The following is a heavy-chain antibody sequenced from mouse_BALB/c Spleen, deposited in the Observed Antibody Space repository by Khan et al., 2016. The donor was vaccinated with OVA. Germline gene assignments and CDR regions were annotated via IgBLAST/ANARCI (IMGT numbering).Heavy chain of an antibody. J-gene: IGHJ3*01. Sequence: EVELVEPGGGLVKPGGSLKLSCEVSGFAFNSYDMSWVRQTPEKRLEWVATISSTGTYTYYPDSVKGRFTISRDTARNTLYLQMSSLRSEDTALYYCTRPCYYGKPWFTYWGQGTLVTVSA. CDR3: TRPCYYGKPWFTY. CDR1: GFAFNSYD. D-gene: IGHD2-1*01. V-gene: IGHV5-9*02. CDR2: ISSTGTYT.